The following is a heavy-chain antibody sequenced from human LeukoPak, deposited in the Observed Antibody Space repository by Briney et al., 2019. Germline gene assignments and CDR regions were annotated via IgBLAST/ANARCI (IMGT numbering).Heavy chain of an antibody. CDR2: ISAYNGNT. J-gene: IGHJ6*03. CDR3: ARGGDSSGWSYYYYSMDV. CDR1: GYTFTSYG. Sequence: ASVKVSCKASGYTFTSYGISWVRQAPGQGLEWMGWISAYNGNTNYAQKLQGRVTMTTDTSTSTAYMELRSLRADDTTVYYCARGGDSSGWSYYYYSMDVWGKGTTVTVSS. V-gene: IGHV1-18*01. D-gene: IGHD6-19*01.